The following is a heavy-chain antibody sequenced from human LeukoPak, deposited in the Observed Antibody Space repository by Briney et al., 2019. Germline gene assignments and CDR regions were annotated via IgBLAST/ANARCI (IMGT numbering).Heavy chain of an antibody. V-gene: IGHV3-49*03. CDR2: IRSKAYGGTT. Sequence: GGSLRLSCAASGFTFNNYAMSWFRQAPGKGLEWVGFIRSKAYGGTTEYAASVKGRFTISRDDSKSIAYLQMNSLKTEDTAVYYCSRSVVVTAVGYFDYWGQGTLVTVSS. J-gene: IGHJ4*02. CDR3: SRSVVVTAVGYFDY. CDR1: GFTFNNYA. D-gene: IGHD2-21*02.